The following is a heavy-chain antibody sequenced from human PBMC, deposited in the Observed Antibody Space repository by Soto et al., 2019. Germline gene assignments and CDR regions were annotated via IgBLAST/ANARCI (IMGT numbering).Heavy chain of an antibody. CDR1: GGTFSSYS. CDR3: ARRYGDLFNWFDP. CDR2: IIPIFGTA. D-gene: IGHD4-17*01. J-gene: IGHJ5*02. Sequence: SVKVSCKASGGTFSSYSISWVLQAPGQGLGWMGGIIPIFGTANYAQKFQGRVTITADKSTSTAYMELSSLRSEDTAVYYCARRYGDLFNWFDPWGQGTLVTVSS. V-gene: IGHV1-69*06.